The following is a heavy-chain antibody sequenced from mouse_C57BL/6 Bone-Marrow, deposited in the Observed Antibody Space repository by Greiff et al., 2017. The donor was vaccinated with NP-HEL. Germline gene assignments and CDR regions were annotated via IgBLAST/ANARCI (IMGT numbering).Heavy chain of an antibody. J-gene: IGHJ4*01. D-gene: IGHD1-2*01. Sequence: DVKLVESGGGLVKPGGSLKLSCAASGFTFSSYAMSWVRQTPEKRLEWVATISDGGSYTYYPDNVKGRFTISRDNAKNNLYLQMSHLKSEDTAMYYCARESITTAPYYAMDYWGQGTSVTVSS. CDR1: GFTFSSYA. CDR2: ISDGGSYT. CDR3: ARESITTAPYYAMDY. V-gene: IGHV5-4*01.